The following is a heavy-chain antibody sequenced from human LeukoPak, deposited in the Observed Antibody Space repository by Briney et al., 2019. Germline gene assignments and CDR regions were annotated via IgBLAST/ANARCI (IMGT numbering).Heavy chain of an antibody. CDR3: ARDRVDRIAAAGYYYYYGVDV. J-gene: IGHJ6*02. Sequence: SEALSLTCTVSGGSISSSSYYWGWIRQPPGKGLEWIGSIYYSGSTYYNPSLKSRVTTSVDTSKNQFSLKLSSVTAADTAVYYCARDRVDRIAAAGYYYYYGVDVWGQGTTVTVSS. V-gene: IGHV4-39*07. CDR1: GGSISSSSYY. D-gene: IGHD6-13*01. CDR2: IYYSGST.